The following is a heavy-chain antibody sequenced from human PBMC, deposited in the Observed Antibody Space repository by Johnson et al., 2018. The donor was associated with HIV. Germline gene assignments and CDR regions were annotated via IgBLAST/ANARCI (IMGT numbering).Heavy chain of an antibody. Sequence: VQLVESGGGVVRPGGSLRLSCAASGFTFDDYGMSWVRQAPGKGLEWVSVIYSGGATYYTDSVKGRFTISRDNSKNTVYLQMNSLRVEDTAVYYCARAYTYGAFDIWGQGTMVTVSS. CDR1: GFTFDDYG. J-gene: IGHJ3*02. V-gene: IGHV3-66*01. D-gene: IGHD5-18*01. CDR3: ARAYTYGAFDI. CDR2: IYSGGAT.